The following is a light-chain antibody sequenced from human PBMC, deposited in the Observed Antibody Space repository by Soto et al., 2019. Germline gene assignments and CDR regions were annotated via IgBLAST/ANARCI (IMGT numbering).Light chain of an antibody. J-gene: IGKJ4*01. CDR1: QSVRSRY. V-gene: IGKV3-20*01. CDR2: DAS. CDR3: QQYGSSVT. Sequence: DIVLTQSPGTLSLSPGERATLSCRASQSVRSRYLAWYQQKAGQAPSLLIYDASRRATGIPDRFSGSGSGTDFTLTISRLEPEDVAVYYCQQYGSSVTFGGGTKVEIK.